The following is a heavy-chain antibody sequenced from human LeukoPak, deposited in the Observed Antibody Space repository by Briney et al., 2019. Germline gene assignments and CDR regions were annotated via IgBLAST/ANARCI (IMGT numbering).Heavy chain of an antibody. CDR2: IDNTGST. D-gene: IGHD4-23*01. CDR3: ARLNGGN. Sequence: SETLSLTCTVSGGSISRYYCSWIRQPPGKGLEWIAYIDNTGSTAYNPSLNGRVALSLDTSKNQFSLKLRSVTAADTAVYYCARLNGGNWGPGILVTVSS. CDR1: GGSISRYY. J-gene: IGHJ4*02. V-gene: IGHV4-59*08.